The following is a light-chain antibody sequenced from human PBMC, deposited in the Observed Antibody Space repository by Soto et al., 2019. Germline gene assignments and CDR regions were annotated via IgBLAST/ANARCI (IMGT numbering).Light chain of an antibody. CDR3: QQYYSIPHT. CDR1: QSVFYSSNNKNY. CDR2: WAS. V-gene: IGKV4-1*01. Sequence: DIVMTQSPDSLAVSLGERATLNCKSSQSVFYSSNNKNYLAWYQRKPGQPPKLLIYWASARESGVPDRFSGSGSGTDFTLTISSLQAEDVAVYYCQQYYSIPHTFGQGTKLEIK. J-gene: IGKJ2*01.